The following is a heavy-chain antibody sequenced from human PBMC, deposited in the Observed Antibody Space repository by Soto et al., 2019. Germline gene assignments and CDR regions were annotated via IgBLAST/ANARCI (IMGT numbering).Heavy chain of an antibody. J-gene: IGHJ4*02. CDR3: AKWHTYNYDSLAFSGFDC. V-gene: IGHV3-23*01. D-gene: IGHD3-16*01. Sequence: GGSLRLSCAASGFPFSSYVMSWVRQAPGKGLEWVSAISGGDGSPSYADSVKGRFTISRDNSKNTLYLHMNSLRADDTAAYYCAKWHTYNYDSLAFSGFDCWGQGTQVTVSS. CDR2: ISGGDGSP. CDR1: GFPFSSYV.